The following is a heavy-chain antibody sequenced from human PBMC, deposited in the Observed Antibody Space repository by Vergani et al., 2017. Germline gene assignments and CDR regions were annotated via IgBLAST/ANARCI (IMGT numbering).Heavy chain of an antibody. CDR1: GFTFSSYG. CDR3: ARDTVRGSHFYYYYYGMDV. V-gene: IGHV3-NL1*01. Sequence: QVQLVESGGGVVQPGRSLRLSCAASGFTFSSYGMHWVRQAPGKGLEWVSVIYSGGSTYYADSVKGRFTISRDNSKNTLYLQMNSLRAEDTAVYYCARDTVRGSHFYYYYYGMDVWGQGTTVTVSS. J-gene: IGHJ6*02. D-gene: IGHD3-10*01. CDR2: IYSGGST.